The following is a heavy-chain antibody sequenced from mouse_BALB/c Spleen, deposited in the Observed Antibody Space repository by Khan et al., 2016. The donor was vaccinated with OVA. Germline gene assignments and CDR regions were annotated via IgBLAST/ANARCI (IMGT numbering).Heavy chain of an antibody. Sequence: QVQLKQSGPELVRPGESVKISCKGSGYTFTDYAMHWVKQSHAKSLEWIGVISIYYDNINSNQKFKGKATMSVDKSSSTAYMELARLTSEDSAIYCCARVGQWLRRGGGNSDYWGQGTTLTVSS. CDR3: ARVGQWLRRGGGNSDY. CDR1: GYTFTDYA. V-gene: IGHV1S137*01. CDR2: ISIYYDNI. J-gene: IGHJ2*01. D-gene: IGHD2-2*01.